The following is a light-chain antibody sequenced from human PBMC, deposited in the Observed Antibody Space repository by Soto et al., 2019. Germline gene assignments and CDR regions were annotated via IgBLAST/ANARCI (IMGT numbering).Light chain of an antibody. CDR3: QQYNSYST. Sequence: DIQMTQSPSTLSASVGDRVTITCRASQSISSWLAWYQQKPGKAPKLQIYDASSLESGVPSRFSGSGSGTEFTLTISSLQPDGFATYYCQQYNSYSTFGQGTKVDIK. CDR2: DAS. J-gene: IGKJ1*01. CDR1: QSISSW. V-gene: IGKV1-5*01.